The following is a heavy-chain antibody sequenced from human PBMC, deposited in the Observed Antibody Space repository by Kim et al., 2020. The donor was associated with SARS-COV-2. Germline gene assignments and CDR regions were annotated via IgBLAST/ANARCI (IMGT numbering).Heavy chain of an antibody. CDR3: ARMTTVTTRLGWFDP. CDR2: ISAYNGNT. CDR1: GYTFTSYG. D-gene: IGHD4-17*01. Sequence: ASVKVSCKASGYTFTSYGISWVRQAPGQGLEWMGWISAYNGNTNYAQKLQGRVTMTTDTSTSTAYMELRSLRSDDTAVYYCARMTTVTTRLGWFDPWGQGTLVTVSS. V-gene: IGHV1-18*01. J-gene: IGHJ5*02.